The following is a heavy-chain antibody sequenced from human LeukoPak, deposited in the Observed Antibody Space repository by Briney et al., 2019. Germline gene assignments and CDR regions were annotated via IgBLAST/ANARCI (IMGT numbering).Heavy chain of an antibody. CDR3: ASLEMPTTDDY. CDR1: GFTFSSYG. CDR2: ISYDGSNK. J-gene: IGHJ4*02. Sequence: GGSLRLSCAASGFTFSSYGMHWVRQAPGKGLEWVAVISYDGSNKYYADSVKGRFTISRDNSKNTLYLQMNSLRVEDTAVYYCASLEMPTTDDYWGQGTLVTVSS. D-gene: IGHD5-24*01. V-gene: IGHV3-30*03.